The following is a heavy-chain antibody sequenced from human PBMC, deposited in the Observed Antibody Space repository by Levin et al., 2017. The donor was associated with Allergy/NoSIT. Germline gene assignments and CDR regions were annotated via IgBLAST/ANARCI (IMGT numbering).Heavy chain of an antibody. CDR1: GGSFSGYY. D-gene: IGHD3-10*01. V-gene: IGHV4-34*01. CDR3: ARGRGPGRYYYGSGSTPSDYYYYMDV. CDR2: INHSGST. Sequence: PSETLSLTCAVYGGSFSGYYWSWIRQPPGKGLEWIGEINHSGSTNYNPSLKSRVTISVDTSKNQFSLKLSSVTAADTAVYYCARGRGPGRYYYGSGSTPSDYYYYMDVWGKGTTVTVSS. J-gene: IGHJ6*03.